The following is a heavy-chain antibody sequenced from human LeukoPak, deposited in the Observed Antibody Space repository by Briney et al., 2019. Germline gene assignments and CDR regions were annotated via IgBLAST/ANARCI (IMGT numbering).Heavy chain of an antibody. CDR2: INAGNGNT. CDR3: ARAPPYSSGWSDY. D-gene: IGHD6-19*01. J-gene: IGHJ4*02. Sequence: ASVKVSCKASGYTFTSYAMHWVRQAPGQRLEWMGWINAGNGNTKYSQKFQGRVTITRDTSASTAYMKLSSLRSEDTAVYYCARAPPYSSGWSDYWGQGTLVTVSS. V-gene: IGHV1-3*01. CDR1: GYTFTSYA.